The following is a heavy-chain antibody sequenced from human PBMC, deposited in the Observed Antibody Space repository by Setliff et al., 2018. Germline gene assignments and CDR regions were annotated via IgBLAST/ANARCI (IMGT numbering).Heavy chain of an antibody. D-gene: IGHD7-27*01. CDR3: ARDRRPFNWGGNDAFDI. CDR1: GFIFSAYD. CDR2: ISSSCSTI. Sequence: GSLGLSCAASGFIFSAYDMNWVRQAPGKGPEWVAHISSSCSTIYYADSVKGRFTISRDNAKKSMYLQMNSLRAEDTAVYYCARDRRPFNWGGNDAFDIWGQGTMVTVSS. J-gene: IGHJ3*02. V-gene: IGHV3-48*04.